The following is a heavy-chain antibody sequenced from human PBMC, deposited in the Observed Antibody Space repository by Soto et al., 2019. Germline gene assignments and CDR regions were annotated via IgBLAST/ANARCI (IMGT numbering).Heavy chain of an antibody. CDR1: GFTFDDYA. CDR2: ISWNSGSI. V-gene: IGHV3-9*01. CDR3: AKARSMMVSIDY. Sequence: EVQLVESGGGLVQPGRSLRLSCAASGFTFDDYAMHWVRQAPGKGLEWVSGISWNSGSIGYADSVKGRFTISRDNAKNPLYLQMNSLRAEDTALYYCAKARSMMVSIDYWGQGTLVTVSS. J-gene: IGHJ4*02. D-gene: IGHD3-10*01.